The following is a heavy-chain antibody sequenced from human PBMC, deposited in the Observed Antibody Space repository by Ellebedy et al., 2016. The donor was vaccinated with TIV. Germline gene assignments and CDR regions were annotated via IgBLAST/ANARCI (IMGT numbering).Heavy chain of an antibody. CDR2: ISAYNGNT. CDR1: GYTFTSYG. D-gene: IGHD5-12*01. V-gene: IGHV1-18*04. CDR3: ARDRGYSGYDLPGQFDY. Sequence: ASVKVSXXASGYTFTSYGISWVRQAPGQGLEWMGWISAYNGNTNYAQKLQGRVTMTTDTSTSTAYMELRSLRSDDTAVYYCARDRGYSGYDLPGQFDYWGQGTLVTVSS. J-gene: IGHJ4*02.